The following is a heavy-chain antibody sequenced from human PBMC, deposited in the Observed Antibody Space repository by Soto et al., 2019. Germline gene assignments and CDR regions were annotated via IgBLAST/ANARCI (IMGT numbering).Heavy chain of an antibody. J-gene: IGHJ4*02. Sequence: EVQLVESGGGLVKPGGSLRLSCAASGFTFSSYSMNWVRQAPGKGLEWVSSISSSSSYIYYADSVKGRFTISRDNAKNSLYLQMNSLRAEDTAVYYCARVRPWFGPQGLVLDYFEYWGQGTLVTVSS. CDR2: ISSSSSYI. V-gene: IGHV3-21*01. CDR1: GFTFSSYS. CDR3: ARVRPWFGPQGLVLDYFEY. D-gene: IGHD3-10*01.